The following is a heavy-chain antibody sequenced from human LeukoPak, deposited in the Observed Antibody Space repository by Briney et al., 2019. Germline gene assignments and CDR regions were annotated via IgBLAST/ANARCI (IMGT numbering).Heavy chain of an antibody. D-gene: IGHD3-3*01. J-gene: IGHJ5*02. CDR3: ARDKPSGPDWFDP. CDR1: GYTFTSYG. CDR2: ISAYSGST. Sequence: GASVKVSCKASGYTFTSYGVSWVRQAPGQELEWMGWISAYSGSTNYAQNLQGRVTMTTDTSTSTAYMELRSLRSDDTAVYYCARDKPSGPDWFDPWGQGTLVTVSS. V-gene: IGHV1-18*01.